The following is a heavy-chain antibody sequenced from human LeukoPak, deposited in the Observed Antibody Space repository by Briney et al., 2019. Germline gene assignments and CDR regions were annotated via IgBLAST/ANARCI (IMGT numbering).Heavy chain of an antibody. D-gene: IGHD6-6*01. V-gene: IGHV3-9*01. J-gene: IGHJ6*02. Sequence: GGSLRLSCEASGFTFGDYAMHWVRQAPGQGLEWISGITWNSGNIVYVESVKGRFTISRDNAKNSLFLQMNSLRAEDTALYYCAKDKTSFYDAMDVWGQGTTVTVSS. CDR3: AKDKTSFYDAMDV. CDR1: GFTFGDYA. CDR2: ITWNSGNI.